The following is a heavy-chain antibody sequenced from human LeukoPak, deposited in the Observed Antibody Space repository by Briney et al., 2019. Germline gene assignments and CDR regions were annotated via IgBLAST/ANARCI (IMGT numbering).Heavy chain of an antibody. Sequence: SETLSLTCTVSGGSISTYYWSWIRPPPGKGRWWIGYFYFSGSTNYNPSLKSRVTISVDTSKNQFSLKLNSVTAADTAVYYCARNHGSSVYYYYGMDVWGQGTTVTVSS. V-gene: IGHV4-59*01. CDR1: GGSISTYY. CDR2: FYFSGST. CDR3: ARNHGSSVYYYYGMDV. J-gene: IGHJ6*02. D-gene: IGHD6-6*01.